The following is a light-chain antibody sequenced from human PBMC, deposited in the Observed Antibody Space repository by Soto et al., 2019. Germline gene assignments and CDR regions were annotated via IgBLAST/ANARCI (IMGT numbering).Light chain of an antibody. J-gene: IGLJ3*02. CDR1: TSDIGAYNY. Sequence: QSALTQPASVSGSPGQSITISCTGTTSDIGAYNYVSWYQHNPGNAPKLMIYEVTNRPSGVSSRFSGSKSGSTASLTITGLQSDDEADYYCSSYTSRGTLVFGGGNQLTVL. CDR2: EVT. V-gene: IGLV2-14*01. CDR3: SSYTSRGTLV.